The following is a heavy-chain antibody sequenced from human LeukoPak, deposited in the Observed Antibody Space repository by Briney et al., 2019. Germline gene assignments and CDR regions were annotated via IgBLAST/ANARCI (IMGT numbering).Heavy chain of an antibody. Sequence: PGGSLRLSCVASGLTLDYYAMHWVWQAPGKGLEWVAGFSLDTDRIDYADSVKGRFTVSRDNAKNSLYLQMNSLRPEDTAVYYCGKDITPGGMDVWGQGTTVTVSS. CDR2: FSLDTDRI. V-gene: IGHV3-9*01. CDR3: GKDITPGGMDV. D-gene: IGHD2-15*01. J-gene: IGHJ6*02. CDR1: GLTLDYYA.